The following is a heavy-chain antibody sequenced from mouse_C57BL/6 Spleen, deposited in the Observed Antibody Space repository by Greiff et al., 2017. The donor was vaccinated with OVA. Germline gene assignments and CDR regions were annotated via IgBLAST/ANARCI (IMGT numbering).Heavy chain of an antibody. V-gene: IGHV1-80*01. Sequence: QVQLQQSGAELVKPGASVKISCKASGYAFSSYWMNWVKQRPGKGLEWIGQIYPGDGDTNYNGKFKGKATLTADKSSSTAYMQLSSLTSEDSAVDFCARGDTTAYYYAMDYWGQGTSVTVSS. CDR1: GYAFSSYW. CDR3: ARGDTTAYYYAMDY. D-gene: IGHD1-2*01. J-gene: IGHJ4*01. CDR2: IYPGDGDT.